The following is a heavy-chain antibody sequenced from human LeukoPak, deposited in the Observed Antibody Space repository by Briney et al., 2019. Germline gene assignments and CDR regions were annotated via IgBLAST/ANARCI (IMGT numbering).Heavy chain of an antibody. CDR1: GFTFSSYD. V-gene: IGHV3-48*02. CDR3: ARERKGGATTFYYFDY. J-gene: IGHJ4*02. CDR2: ISGRSSTI. Sequence: PGGSPGLSCAASGFTFSSYDMNWVRQAPGKGLEWISYISGRSSTIYYADSVKGRFTISRDNAKNSLFLQMNSLRDEDTAVYYCARERKGGATTFYYFDYWGQGILVTVSS. D-gene: IGHD5-24*01.